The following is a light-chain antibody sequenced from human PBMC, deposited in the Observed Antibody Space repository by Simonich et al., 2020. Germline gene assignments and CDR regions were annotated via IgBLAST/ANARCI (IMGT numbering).Light chain of an antibody. Sequence: QSALTQPASVSGSPGQSITISCTGTRSDVGGYNYVSWYQQHPGKAPKLMIYDVSKRPSGVSNRFSGSKSGNTASLTISGLQAEDEADYYCCSYAGSYTLVFGGGTKLTVL. J-gene: IGLJ2*01. CDR2: DVS. V-gene: IGLV2-14*01. CDR3: CSYAGSYTLV. CDR1: RSDVGGYNY.